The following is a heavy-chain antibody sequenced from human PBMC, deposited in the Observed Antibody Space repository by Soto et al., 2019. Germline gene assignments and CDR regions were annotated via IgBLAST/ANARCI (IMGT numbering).Heavy chain of an antibody. CDR1: GFTFRDYY. D-gene: IGHD2-15*01. CDR3: ARAYSDAFDI. Sequence: QVQLVESGGGLVKPGGSLRLSCAASGFTFRDYYMTWIRQAPGKGLEWVSYISSSGTGIYYAASVKGRFTISRDNAKNSLYLQMSSLRAEDTAVYYCARAYSDAFDIWGQGTMVTVSS. CDR2: ISSSGTGI. V-gene: IGHV3-11*01. J-gene: IGHJ3*02.